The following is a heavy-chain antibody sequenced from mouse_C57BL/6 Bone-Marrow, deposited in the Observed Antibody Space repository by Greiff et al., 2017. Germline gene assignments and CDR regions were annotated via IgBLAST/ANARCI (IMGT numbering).Heavy chain of an antibody. Sequence: VQLKESGAELVKPGASVKISCKASGYAFSSYWMNWVKQRPGKGLEWIGQIYPGDGDTNYNGKFKGKATLTADKSSSTAYMQLSSLTSEDSAVYFCARRGTTVVAYYFDYWGQGTTLTVSS. V-gene: IGHV1-80*01. CDR3: ARRGTTVVAYYFDY. CDR1: GYAFSSYW. J-gene: IGHJ2*01. D-gene: IGHD1-1*01. CDR2: IYPGDGDT.